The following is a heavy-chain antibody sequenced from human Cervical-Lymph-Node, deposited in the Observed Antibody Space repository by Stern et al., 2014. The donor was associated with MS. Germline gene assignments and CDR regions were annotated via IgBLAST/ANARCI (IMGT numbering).Heavy chain of an antibody. CDR2: INRDGSDT. D-gene: IGHD3-16*01. CDR3: ARGVGDY. V-gene: IGHV3-74*01. Sequence: EVQLVESGGGLVQPGGSLRLSCAASGFNFSSYWMHRVRQFPEKGLFWVSQINRDGSDTSYADSVKCRFSISRDNIRNMLYLRMTSLRAEDTAVYYCARGVGDYWGQGARVTVSS. J-gene: IGHJ4*02. CDR1: GFNFSSYW.